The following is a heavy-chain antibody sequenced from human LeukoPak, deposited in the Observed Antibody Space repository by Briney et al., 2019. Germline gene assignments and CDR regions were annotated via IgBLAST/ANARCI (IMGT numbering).Heavy chain of an antibody. CDR2: ISGTSGTI. CDR3: AKEAGYSGYDYPDY. CDR1: GFTFSNYA. D-gene: IGHD5-12*01. Sequence: GGSLRLSCAASGFTFSNYAMSWVRQAPGKRLEWVSGISGTSGTINYADPVKGRLTISRDNSKNTLYLQMNSLRAEDTAVYYCAKEAGYSGYDYPDYWGQGTLVTVSS. J-gene: IGHJ4*02. V-gene: IGHV3-23*01.